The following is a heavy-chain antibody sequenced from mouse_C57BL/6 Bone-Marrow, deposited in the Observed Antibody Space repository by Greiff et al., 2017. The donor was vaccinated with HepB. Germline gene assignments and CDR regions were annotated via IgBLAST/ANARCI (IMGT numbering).Heavy chain of an antibody. J-gene: IGHJ2*01. Sequence: VQLQQPGAELVMPGASVKLSCKASGYTFTSYWMHWVKQRPGQGLEWIGEIDPSDSYTNYNQKFKGKSTLTLDKSSSTAYMQLRRLTSEDSAVYYCARGDDEANSDYWGQGTTLTVSS. CDR1: GYTFTSYW. V-gene: IGHV1-69*01. CDR2: IDPSDSYT. CDR3: ARGDDEANSDY. D-gene: IGHD3-2*02.